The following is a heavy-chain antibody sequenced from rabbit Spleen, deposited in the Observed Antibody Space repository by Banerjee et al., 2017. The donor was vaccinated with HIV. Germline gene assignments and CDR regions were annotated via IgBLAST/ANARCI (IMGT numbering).Heavy chain of an antibody. Sequence: QEQLEESGGDLVKPEGSLTLTCTASGFSFSSSYWICWVRQAPGKGLEWIACIYSGSSGSTYYATWAKGRFTISKTSSTTVTLQMTSLTAADTATYFCARERTNTLSMALKLWGQGTLVTVS. D-gene: IGHD2-1*01. V-gene: IGHV1S45*01. CDR1: GFSFSSSYW. CDR3: ARERTNTLSMALKL. CDR2: IYSGSSGST. J-gene: IGHJ3*01.